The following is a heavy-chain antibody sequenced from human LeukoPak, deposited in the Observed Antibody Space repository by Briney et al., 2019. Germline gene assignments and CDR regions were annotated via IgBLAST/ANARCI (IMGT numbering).Heavy chain of an antibody. CDR3: ARRMSDYVWGSYRYHHNWFDP. Sequence: SETLSLTCTVSGGSISSYYWSWIRQPAGKALEWIGRIYASGSTNYNPSLKSRVTMSVDTSKNQFSLKLSSVTAADTAVYYCARRMSDYVWGSYRYHHNWFDPWGQGTLVTVSS. D-gene: IGHD3-16*02. J-gene: IGHJ5*02. CDR1: GGSISSYY. CDR2: IYASGST. V-gene: IGHV4-4*07.